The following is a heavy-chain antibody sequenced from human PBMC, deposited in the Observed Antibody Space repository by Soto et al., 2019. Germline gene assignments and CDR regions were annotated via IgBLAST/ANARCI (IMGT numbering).Heavy chain of an antibody. Sequence: VQLVQSGAEVKKPGASVKVSCKASGYTFTSYGISWVRQAPGQGLEWMGWISAYNGNTNYAQKLQGRVTMTTDTSTSTAYMELRSLRSDDTAVYYCARDAGDIVVVPAAIDAFDIWGQGTMVTVSS. CDR3: ARDAGDIVVVPAAIDAFDI. V-gene: IGHV1-18*01. CDR1: GYTFTSYG. J-gene: IGHJ3*02. D-gene: IGHD2-2*01. CDR2: ISAYNGNT.